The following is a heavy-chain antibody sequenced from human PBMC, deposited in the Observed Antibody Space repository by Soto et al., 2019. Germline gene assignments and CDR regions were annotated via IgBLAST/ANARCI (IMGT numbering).Heavy chain of an antibody. J-gene: IGHJ6*02. CDR3: ARHNGPLYVGYYYDMDV. V-gene: IGHV4-39*01. CDR1: GGSITSSSSY. CDR2: IYYSGYT. D-gene: IGHD3-16*01. Sequence: SDTLSLTRTVPGGSITSSSSYWGWIRPLPGKGLEWIGSIYYSGYTYYNPSLKSRVTISVDTSKNQFSLKLSSVTAADTAVYYCARHNGPLYVGYYYDMDVWGQGTTVT.